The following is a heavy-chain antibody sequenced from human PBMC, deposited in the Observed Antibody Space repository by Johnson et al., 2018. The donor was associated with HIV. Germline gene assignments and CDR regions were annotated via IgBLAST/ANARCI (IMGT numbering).Heavy chain of an antibody. V-gene: IGHV3-30*02. CDR3: AKDLVVVTARGAFDI. Sequence: QVQLVESGGGVVQPGGSLRLSCAASGFTFSSYGMHWVRQAPGKGLEWVAFIRYDGSNKYYADSVKGRFTISRDNSKNTLYLQMNSLRAEDTAVYYCAKDLVVVTARGAFDIWGQGTMVTVSS. D-gene: IGHD2-21*02. J-gene: IGHJ3*02. CDR2: IRYDGSNK. CDR1: GFTFSSYG.